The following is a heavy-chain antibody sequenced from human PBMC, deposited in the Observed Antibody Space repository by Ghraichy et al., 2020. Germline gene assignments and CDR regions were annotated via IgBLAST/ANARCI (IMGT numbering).Heavy chain of an antibody. CDR1: GGSFSDYF. Sequence: NLSLTCAVFGGSFSDYFWSWIRQPPGKGLEWIGEINHSGSTKYNPSLKSRVTISVDTSKNQFSLKLNSVIAADTAVYYCARYSSNSYDDAFDSWGRGTLVTVSS. J-gene: IGHJ3*01. D-gene: IGHD6-13*01. V-gene: IGHV4-34*01. CDR3: ARYSSNSYDDAFDS. CDR2: INHSGST.